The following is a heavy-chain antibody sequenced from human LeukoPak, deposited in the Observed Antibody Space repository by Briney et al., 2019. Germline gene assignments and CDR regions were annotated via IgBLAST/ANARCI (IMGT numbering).Heavy chain of an antibody. D-gene: IGHD2-21*02. CDR2: INNSGST. CDR3: ARRRHCGGDCHNDAFDI. J-gene: IGHJ3*02. V-gene: IGHV4-59*08. Sequence: SETLSLTCTVSGGSISSYFWSWIRQPPGKGLEWIGYINNSGSTSYSPSLKSRGTISVDTAKNQFSLNLNSVTAADTAVYYCARRRHCGGDCHNDAFDIWGQGTMVTVSS. CDR1: GGSISSYF.